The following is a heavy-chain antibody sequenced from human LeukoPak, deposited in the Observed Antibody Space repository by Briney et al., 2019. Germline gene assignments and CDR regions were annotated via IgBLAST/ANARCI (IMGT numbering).Heavy chain of an antibody. D-gene: IGHD2-2*01. CDR1: GFTFSSYS. V-gene: IGHV3-21*01. CDR3: ARDRCSSTSCYFFDY. J-gene: IGHJ4*02. CDR2: ISSSSSYI. Sequence: GGSLRLSCAAPGFTFSSYSMNWVRQAPGKGLEWVSSISSSSSYIYYADSVKGRFTISRDNAKNSLYLQMNSLRAEDTAVYYCARDRCSSTSCYFFDYWGQGTLVTVSS.